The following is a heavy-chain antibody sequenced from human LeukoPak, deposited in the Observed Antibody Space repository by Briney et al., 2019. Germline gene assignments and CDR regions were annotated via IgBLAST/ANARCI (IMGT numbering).Heavy chain of an antibody. V-gene: IGHV4-59*12. CDR1: GGSISSYY. CDR3: ARGGSSSGYYRYYFDY. D-gene: IGHD3-22*01. J-gene: IGHJ4*02. Sequence: LSETLSLTCTVSGGSISSYYWSWIRQPPGKGLEWIGYIYHSGSTYYNPSLKSRVTISVDRSKNQFSLKLSSVTAADTAVYYCARGGSSSGYYRYYFDYWGQGTLVTVSS. CDR2: IYHSGST.